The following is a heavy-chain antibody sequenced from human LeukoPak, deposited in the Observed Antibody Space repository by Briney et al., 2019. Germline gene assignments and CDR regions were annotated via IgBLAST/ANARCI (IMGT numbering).Heavy chain of an antibody. J-gene: IGHJ4*02. CDR2: IIPIFGTA. CDR3: ATHKWGQYSSSSYFDY. Sequence: SVKVSCKASGGTFSSYAISWVRQAPGQGLEWMGGIIPIFGTANYAQKFQGRVTITTDESTSTAYMELSSLRSEDMAVYYCATHKWGQYSSSSYFDYWGQGTLVTVSS. CDR1: GGTFSSYA. V-gene: IGHV1-69*05. D-gene: IGHD6-6*01.